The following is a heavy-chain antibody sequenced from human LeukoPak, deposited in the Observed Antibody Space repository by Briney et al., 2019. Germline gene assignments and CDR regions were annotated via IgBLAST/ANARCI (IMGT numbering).Heavy chain of an antibody. CDR3: ASVGHCSSTSCYYYDAFDI. CDR1: GYTFTSYG. J-gene: IGHJ3*02. D-gene: IGHD2-2*01. Sequence: SVKVSCKASGYTFTSYGISWVRQAPGQGLEWMGGIIPIFGTANYAQKFQGRVTITADESTSTAYMELSSLRSEDTAVYYCASVGHCSSTSCYYYDAFDIWGQGTMVTVSS. CDR2: IIPIFGTA. V-gene: IGHV1-69*13.